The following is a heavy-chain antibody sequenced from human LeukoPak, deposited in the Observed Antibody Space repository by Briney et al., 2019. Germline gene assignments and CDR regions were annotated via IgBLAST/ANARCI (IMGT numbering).Heavy chain of an antibody. V-gene: IGHV1-69*04. J-gene: IGHJ4*02. Sequence: SAKVSCEASGGTSSSYAISWVRQAPGQGLEWMGRIIPILGLANYAQKLQGRVTITGDKSTSTAYMELSSRRSEDTAVYYCAYLPGYYDSSGYYHPWGQGTLVTVSS. CDR1: GGTSSSYA. CDR2: IIPILGLA. D-gene: IGHD3-22*01. CDR3: AYLPGYYDSSGYYHP.